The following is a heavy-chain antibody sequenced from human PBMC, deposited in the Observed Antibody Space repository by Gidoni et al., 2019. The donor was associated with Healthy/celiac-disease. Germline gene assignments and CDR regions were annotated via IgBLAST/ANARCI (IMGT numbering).Heavy chain of an antibody. CDR3: ARDVKSFYGSGKFPFDP. D-gene: IGHD3-10*01. V-gene: IGHV3-21*01. Sequence: EVQLVESGGGLVKHGGYLRLSCAASGFTFSSYSMNWVRQAPGKGLEWVSSMSSSSSYIYYADSVKGRFTISRDNAKNSLYLQMNSLRAEDTAVYYCARDVKSFYGSGKFPFDPWGQGTLVTVSS. CDR2: MSSSSSYI. CDR1: GFTFSSYS. J-gene: IGHJ5*02.